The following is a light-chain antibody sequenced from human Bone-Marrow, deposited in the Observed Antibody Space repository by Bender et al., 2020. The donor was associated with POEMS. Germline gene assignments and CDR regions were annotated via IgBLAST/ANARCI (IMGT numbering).Light chain of an antibody. Sequence: QLVVTQSPSASASLGASVKLTCTLSSAHSTYAIAWHQQQPQRGPRYLMTINRDGSHDKGDGIPNRFSGSRSGAECYLTISSLQSEDEADYYCQAWGPGIRMFGGGTKVTVL. CDR1: SAHSTYA. CDR2: INRDGSH. CDR3: QAWGPGIRM. J-gene: IGLJ3*02. V-gene: IGLV4-69*01.